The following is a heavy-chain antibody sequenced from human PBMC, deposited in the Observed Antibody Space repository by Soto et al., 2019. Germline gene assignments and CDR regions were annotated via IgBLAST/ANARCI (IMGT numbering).Heavy chain of an antibody. CDR1: GFTFNDHW. V-gene: IGHV3-74*01. J-gene: IGHJ4*02. Sequence: EVQVVESGGGLVQPGGSLRLSCAGSGFTFNDHWMHWVRQGPGKGLEWVSRINRDGSTTTYADSVKGRFTISRDNAKNTLYLQMNSLRAEDTAVYYCIRDYGDYCGQGTLVTVSS. CDR2: INRDGSTT. CDR3: IRDYGDY. D-gene: IGHD4-17*01.